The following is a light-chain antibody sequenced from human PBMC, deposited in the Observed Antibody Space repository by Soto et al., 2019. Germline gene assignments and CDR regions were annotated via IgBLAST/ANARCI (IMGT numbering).Light chain of an antibody. CDR3: SSYTGSSTLVI. CDR2: EVN. V-gene: IGLV2-14*01. CDR1: SSDIGGYNY. J-gene: IGLJ2*01. Sequence: QSALTQPASVSGSPGQSITISCTGTSSDIGGYNYVSWYQQHPGKAPKLMIYEVNNRPSGVSIRFSGSKSGNTASLTISGLQAEDEADYHCSSYTGSSTLVIFGGGTKVTVL.